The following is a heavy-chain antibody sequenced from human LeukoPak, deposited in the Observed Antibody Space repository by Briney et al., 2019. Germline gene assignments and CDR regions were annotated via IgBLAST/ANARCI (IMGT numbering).Heavy chain of an antibody. CDR1: GFTFINYA. V-gene: IGHV3-23*01. CDR3: ARDLRDFDY. J-gene: IGHJ4*02. CDR2: IIGGDGTT. Sequence: GSLRLSCAASGFTFINYAMSWVRQAPGKGLEWVSAIIGGDGTTYYAGSVKGRFTISRDNSKNTLYLQMNSLRAEDTAVYYCARDLRDFDYWGQGTLVTVSS. D-gene: IGHD5-24*01.